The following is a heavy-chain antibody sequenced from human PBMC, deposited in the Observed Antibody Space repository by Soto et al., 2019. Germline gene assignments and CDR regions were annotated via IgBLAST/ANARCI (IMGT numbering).Heavy chain of an antibody. CDR1: GYSFTSYW. J-gene: IGHJ4*02. Sequence: EVQLVQSGAEVKKPGESLKISCKGSGYSFTSYWIGWVRQMPGKGLEWMGIIYPGDSDTRYSPSFQGQVTISADKYISTAYLQWSSLKASDTAMYYCARLKRDGNNYTPLYYWGQGTLVTVSS. CDR2: IYPGDSDT. D-gene: IGHD5-12*01. V-gene: IGHV5-51*03. CDR3: ARLKRDGNNYTPLYY.